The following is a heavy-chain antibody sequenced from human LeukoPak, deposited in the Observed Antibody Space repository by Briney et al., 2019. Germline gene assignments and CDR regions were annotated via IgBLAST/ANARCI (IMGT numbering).Heavy chain of an antibody. V-gene: IGHV1-18*01. D-gene: IGHD3-22*01. Sequence: GASVKVSCKASGYTFTSYGISWVRQAPGQGLEWMGWISAYNGNTNYAQKLQGRVTMTTDTSTSTAYMELRSLRSDDTAVYYCAMGQDSGYYYGAFDIWGQGTMVTVSS. J-gene: IGHJ3*02. CDR3: AMGQDSGYYYGAFDI. CDR2: ISAYNGNT. CDR1: GYTFTSYG.